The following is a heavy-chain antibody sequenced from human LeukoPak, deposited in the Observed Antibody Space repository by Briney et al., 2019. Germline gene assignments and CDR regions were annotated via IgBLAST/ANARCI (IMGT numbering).Heavy chain of an antibody. V-gene: IGHV3-66*01. CDR2: LYSNGDT. J-gene: IGHJ4*02. CDR1: GLTVTNNY. D-gene: IGHD4-17*01. CDR3: TYGDYPLTY. Sequence: GGSLRLSCAASGLTVTNNYWHWVRQPPGKGPEWISLLYSNGDTKYADSVKGRFTFSRDNSRNTLYLQMNGLRAGDTAVYYCTYGDYPLTYWGQGTLVSVSS.